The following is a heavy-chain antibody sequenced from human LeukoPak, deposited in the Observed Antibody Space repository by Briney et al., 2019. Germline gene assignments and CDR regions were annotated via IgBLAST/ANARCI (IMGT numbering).Heavy chain of an antibody. V-gene: IGHV3-53*01. CDR1: GFTVSSNY. J-gene: IGHJ5*02. D-gene: IGHD4-23*01. CDR2: IYIDGST. Sequence: GGSLRLSCAASGFTVSSNYMSWVRQAPGKGPEWVSVIYIDGSTYYADSVKGRFTISRDNSKNTLYLQMHSLRAEDTAVYYCAKSVTADPWGQGTLVTVSS. CDR3: AKSVTADP.